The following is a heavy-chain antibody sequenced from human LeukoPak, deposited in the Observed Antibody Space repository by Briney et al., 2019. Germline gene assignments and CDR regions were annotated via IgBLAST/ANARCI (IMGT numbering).Heavy chain of an antibody. CDR2: MNLNSGNT. J-gene: IGHJ4*02. CDR1: GYTFTSYD. CDR3: ARVTGSIDY. D-gene: IGHD1-26*01. Sequence: ASVKVSCKASGYTFTSYDINWVRQATGQGLEWMGLMNLNSGNTGYAQKFQGRLTMTRDTSISTAYMELSTLRSEDTAVYYCARVTGSIDYWGQGTLVTVSS. V-gene: IGHV1-8*01.